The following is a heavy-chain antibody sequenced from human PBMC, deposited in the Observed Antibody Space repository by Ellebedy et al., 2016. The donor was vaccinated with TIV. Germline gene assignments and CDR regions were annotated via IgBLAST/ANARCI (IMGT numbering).Heavy chain of an antibody. CDR2: TYYRSKWNN. Sequence: SQTPSLTCVISGDSVSTDIGWNWIRQSPPRGLEWLGRTYYRSKWNNDYAVSLKSRITINPATSKNLFSLQLNSVTPEDTAVYYCARGWFGSGMGVWGQGTTVTVSS. J-gene: IGHJ6*02. CDR3: ARGWFGSGMGV. CDR1: GDSVSTDIG. V-gene: IGHV6-1*01. D-gene: IGHD3-10*01.